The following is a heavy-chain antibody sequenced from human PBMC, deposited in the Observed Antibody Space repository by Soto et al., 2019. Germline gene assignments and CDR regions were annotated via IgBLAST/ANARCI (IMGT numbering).Heavy chain of an antibody. CDR2: IYYSGST. Sequence: PSETLSLTCTVSGGSIISYYWSWIRQPPWKGLEWIGYIYYSGSTNYNSSLKSRVTISVDTSKNQFSLKLSSVTAADTAVYYCARQLKYSSGCFHVLAIRGQGTMVTVS. V-gene: IGHV4-59*08. CDR1: GGSIISYY. J-gene: IGHJ3*02. CDR3: ARQLKYSSGCFHVLAI. D-gene: IGHD6-19*01.